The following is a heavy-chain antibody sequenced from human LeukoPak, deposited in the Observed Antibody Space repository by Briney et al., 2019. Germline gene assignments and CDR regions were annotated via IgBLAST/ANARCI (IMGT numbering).Heavy chain of an antibody. V-gene: IGHV3-23*01. CDR2: INDDTP. D-gene: IGHD3-3*01. J-gene: IGHJ5*02. Sequence: GGSLSLSCAAYGFTFSSYAMSWDRPGQGKGLEWGSTINDDTPYYTDSVKGRVTVSRDNSRDTLYLHLNSLRAEDTAIYYCAKEYDLWHEQGNWFDTWGQGVLVTVSS. CDR3: AKEYDLWHEQGNWFDT. CDR1: GFTFSSYA.